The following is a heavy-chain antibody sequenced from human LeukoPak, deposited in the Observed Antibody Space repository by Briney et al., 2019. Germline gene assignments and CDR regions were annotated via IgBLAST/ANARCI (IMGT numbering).Heavy chain of an antibody. J-gene: IGHJ4*02. CDR1: GFSFSSYP. Sequence: GGSLRLSCAASGFSFSSYPMHWVRQAPGKGLEYVSVIGSNGDGIYYANSVKGRFTISRDNSKNTLYLQMNSLRAEDTAVYYCARDRYGSGSYPDEFDYWGQGTLVTVSS. D-gene: IGHD3-10*01. V-gene: IGHV3-64*01. CDR3: ARDRYGSGSYPDEFDY. CDR2: IGSNGDGI.